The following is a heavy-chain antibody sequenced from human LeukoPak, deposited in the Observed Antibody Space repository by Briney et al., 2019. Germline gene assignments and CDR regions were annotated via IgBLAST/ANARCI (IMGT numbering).Heavy chain of an antibody. J-gene: IGHJ3*02. Sequence: PSETLSLTCTVSGGSISSSSYYWGWIRQPPGKGLEWIGSIYYSGSTYYNPSLKSRVTISVDTSKNQFSLKLSSVTAADTAVYYCARLELNDYRAFDIWGQGTMVTVSS. D-gene: IGHD5-12*01. V-gene: IGHV4-39*01. CDR3: ARLELNDYRAFDI. CDR2: IYYSGST. CDR1: GGSISSSSYY.